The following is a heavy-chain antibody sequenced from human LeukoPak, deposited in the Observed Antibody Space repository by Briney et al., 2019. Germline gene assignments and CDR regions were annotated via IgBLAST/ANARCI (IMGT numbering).Heavy chain of an antibody. J-gene: IGHJ4*02. CDR1: GFTFSSYG. D-gene: IGHD6-19*01. V-gene: IGHV3-30*02. CDR3: AKDFSGWYLPLGY. Sequence: PGGSLRLSCAASGFTFSSYGMHWVRQAPGKGLEWVAFIRYDGSNKYYADSVKGRFTISRDNSKNTLYLQMNSLRAEDTAVYYCAKDFSGWYLPLGYWGQGTLVTVSS. CDR2: IRYDGSNK.